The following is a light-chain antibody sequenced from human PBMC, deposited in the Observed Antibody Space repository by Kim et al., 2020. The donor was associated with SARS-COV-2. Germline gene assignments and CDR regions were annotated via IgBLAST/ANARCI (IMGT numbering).Light chain of an antibody. Sequence: SYELTQPPSVSVSPGQTASITCSGDTLGDKYACWYQQKPGRSPVLVIYQDSKRPSGIPERFSGSNSGNTATLTISGTQAMDEADYYCQAWDSSTGVLGGGTQLTV. CDR1: TLGDKY. CDR3: QAWDSSTGV. J-gene: IGLJ2*01. CDR2: QDS. V-gene: IGLV3-1*01.